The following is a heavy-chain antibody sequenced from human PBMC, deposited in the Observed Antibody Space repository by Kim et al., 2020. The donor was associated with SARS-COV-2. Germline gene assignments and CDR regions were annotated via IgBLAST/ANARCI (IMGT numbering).Heavy chain of an antibody. Sequence: SETLSLTCTVSGGSISSGSYYWSWIRQPSGKGLEWIGRIYTSGSTNYNPSLKSRVTISVDTSKNQFSLKLSSVTAADTAVYYCARESDDYGTYYYYGMDVWGQGTTVTVSS. CDR2: IYTSGST. CDR3: ARESDDYGTYYYYGMDV. J-gene: IGHJ6*02. CDR1: GGSISSGSYY. D-gene: IGHD4-17*01. V-gene: IGHV4-61*02.